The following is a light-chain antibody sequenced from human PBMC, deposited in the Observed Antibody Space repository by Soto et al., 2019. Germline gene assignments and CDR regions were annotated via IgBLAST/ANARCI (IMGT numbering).Light chain of an antibody. Sequence: DIHMTQSPSSLSASVVGIGTITFRASQTISSWLAWYQQKPGKAPKLLIYKASSLESGVPSRFSGSGSGTEFTLTISSLQTDDFATYYCQQYNSYSTFGQGTRLEIK. V-gene: IGKV1-5*03. CDR3: QQYNSYST. J-gene: IGKJ5*01. CDR2: KAS. CDR1: QTISSW.